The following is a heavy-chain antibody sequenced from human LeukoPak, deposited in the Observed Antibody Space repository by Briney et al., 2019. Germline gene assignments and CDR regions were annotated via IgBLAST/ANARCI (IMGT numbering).Heavy chain of an antibody. CDR3: ARNRRIQLWEYFDY. Sequence: GGSLRLSCAASGFTFTTYWMSWVRQAPGKGLEWVANIKQDGTEKYYVDSVKGRFTISRDNARNSLELQMNSLRVEDTAVYYCARNRRIQLWEYFDYWGQGTLVTVSS. V-gene: IGHV3-7*01. CDR1: GFTFTTYW. CDR2: IKQDGTEK. D-gene: IGHD5-18*01. J-gene: IGHJ4*02.